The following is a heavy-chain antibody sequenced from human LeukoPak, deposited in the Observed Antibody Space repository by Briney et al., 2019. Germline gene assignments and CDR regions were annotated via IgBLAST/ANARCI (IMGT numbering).Heavy chain of an antibody. Sequence: GGSLRLSCAASGFTFSNAWMSWVRQAPGKGLEWVGRIKSKTDGGTTDYAAPVRGRFTISRDDSKNPLYLQMNSLKTEDTAVYYCITVLAYYGSGSYFDYWGQGTLVTVSS. J-gene: IGHJ4*02. V-gene: IGHV3-15*01. CDR1: GFTFSNAW. D-gene: IGHD3-10*01. CDR3: ITVLAYYGSGSYFDY. CDR2: IKSKTDGGTT.